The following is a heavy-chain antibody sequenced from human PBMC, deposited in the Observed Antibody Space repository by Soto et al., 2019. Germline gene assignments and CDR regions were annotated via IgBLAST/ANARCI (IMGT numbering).Heavy chain of an antibody. V-gene: IGHV1-18*01. CDR2: ISAYNGNT. CDR3: ARDHPPDSGSLAYYYYGMDV. CDR1: GYTFTSYG. D-gene: IGHD1-26*01. J-gene: IGHJ6*02. Sequence: VPSVKVSCKASGYTFTSYGISWVRQAPGQGLEWMGWISAYNGNTNYAQKLQGRVTMTTDTSTSTAYMELRSLRSDDTAVYYCARDHPPDSGSLAYYYYGMDVSGQGTKVTVSS.